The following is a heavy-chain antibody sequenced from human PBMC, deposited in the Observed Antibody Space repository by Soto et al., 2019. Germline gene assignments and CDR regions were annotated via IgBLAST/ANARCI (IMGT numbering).Heavy chain of an antibody. V-gene: IGHV1-2*04. CDR2: INPNSGGT. J-gene: IGHJ6*02. CDR3: ARDSHSSSLYYYYYGMDV. D-gene: IGHD6-6*01. Sequence: ASVKVSCKASGYTFTGYYMHWVRQAPGQGLEWIGWINPNSGGTNYAQKFQGWVTMTRDTSISTAYMELSRLRSDDTAVYYCARDSHSSSLYYYYYGMDVWGQGTTVTVSS. CDR1: GYTFTGYY.